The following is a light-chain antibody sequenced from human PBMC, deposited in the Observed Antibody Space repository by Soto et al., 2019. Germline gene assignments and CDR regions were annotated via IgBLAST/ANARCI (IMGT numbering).Light chain of an antibody. Sequence: EIVLTQSPATLSVSPGERATLSCRASESVNRNLAWYQQKPGQAPRLLNYGASTRATGIPARFSGSGSWTHFSLTISCLLSEDFAVYYCQQYQDWPPITFGPGTKVDIK. CDR3: QQYQDWPPIT. V-gene: IGKV3-15*01. CDR2: GAS. J-gene: IGKJ3*01. CDR1: ESVNRN.